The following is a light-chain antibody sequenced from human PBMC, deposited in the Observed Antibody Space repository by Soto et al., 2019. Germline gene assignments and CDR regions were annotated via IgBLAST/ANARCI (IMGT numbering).Light chain of an antibody. CDR2: EVN. CDR1: SSEVGGYDY. Sequence: QSALPQPASVAGSPGHSVTLSCTGASSEVGGYDYVSWYQQHPGKAPKLILYEVNNRPSGVSNHFSGSKSGNTASLIIPGLQADDEADYYCSSYSTTSTLVFGSGTKLTVL. V-gene: IGLV2-14*01. CDR3: SSYSTTSTLV. J-gene: IGLJ1*01.